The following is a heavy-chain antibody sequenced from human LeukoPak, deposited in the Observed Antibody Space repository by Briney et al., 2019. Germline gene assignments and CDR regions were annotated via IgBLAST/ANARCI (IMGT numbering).Heavy chain of an antibody. Sequence: GGSLRLSCAASGFTLSNHWMIWVRQAPGKGLECVANIKQDGIEKYYLDSVKGRFTISRDNAKNSVYLQMNSLRVEDTAVYYCGGGWAVDFWGQGTLVTVSS. D-gene: IGHD5-24*01. J-gene: IGHJ4*02. CDR2: IKQDGIEK. V-gene: IGHV3-7*01. CDR1: GFTLSNHW. CDR3: GGGWAVDF.